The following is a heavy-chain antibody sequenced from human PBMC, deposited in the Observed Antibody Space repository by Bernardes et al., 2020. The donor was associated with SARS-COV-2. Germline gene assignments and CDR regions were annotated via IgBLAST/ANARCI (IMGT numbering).Heavy chain of an antibody. D-gene: IGHD6-19*01. J-gene: IGHJ4*02. Sequence: VKVSCQASGYSFTTYGINWVRQAPGQGLEWMGWISAFNGYTNYAQKFQGRVTMTMDTSTSTAYMDLRSLRSDDTAMYYCARRDGDSGWSYFDYWGQGTLVTVSS. CDR1: GYSFTTYG. CDR3: ARRDGDSGWSYFDY. CDR2: ISAFNGYT. V-gene: IGHV1-18*01.